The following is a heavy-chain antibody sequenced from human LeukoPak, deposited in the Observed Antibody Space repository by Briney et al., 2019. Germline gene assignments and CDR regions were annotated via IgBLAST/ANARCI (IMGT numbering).Heavy chain of an antibody. Sequence: GGSLRLSCAASGFTFSSYSMNWVRQAPGKGLEWVSSISSSSSYIYYADSVKGRFTISRDNAKNSLYLQMSSLRAEDTAVYYCARARATTIFDYWGQGTLVTVSS. CDR2: ISSSSSYI. CDR3: ARARATTIFDY. CDR1: GFTFSSYS. J-gene: IGHJ4*02. D-gene: IGHD1-26*01. V-gene: IGHV3-21*01.